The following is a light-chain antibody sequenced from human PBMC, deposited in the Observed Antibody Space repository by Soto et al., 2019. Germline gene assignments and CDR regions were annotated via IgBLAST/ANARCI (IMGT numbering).Light chain of an antibody. J-gene: IGKJ1*01. CDR3: QQYNNCPRA. V-gene: IGKV3-15*01. CDR1: QSVSSN. CDR2: GAS. Sequence: EIVMTQSPATLSVSPGERATLSCRASQSVSSNLAWYQQKPGQAPRLLIYGASTRATGIPARFGGGGSGTEFTLTFSCLQSEDFAVYYCQQYNNCPRAFGQGTKVEIK.